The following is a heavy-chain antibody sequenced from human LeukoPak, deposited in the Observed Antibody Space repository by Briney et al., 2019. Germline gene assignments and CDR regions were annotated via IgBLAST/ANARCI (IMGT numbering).Heavy chain of an antibody. J-gene: IGHJ4*02. CDR2: ISGSGGST. V-gene: IGHV3-23*01. Sequence: GGSLRLSCAASGFTFSGSAMHWVRQAPGKGLEWVSAISGSGGSTYYADSVKGRFTISRDNSKNTLYLQMNSLRAEDTAVYYCAKDLYYDFWSGYLEFDYWGQGTLVTVSS. CDR3: AKDLYYDFWSGYLEFDY. CDR1: GFTFSGSA. D-gene: IGHD3-3*01.